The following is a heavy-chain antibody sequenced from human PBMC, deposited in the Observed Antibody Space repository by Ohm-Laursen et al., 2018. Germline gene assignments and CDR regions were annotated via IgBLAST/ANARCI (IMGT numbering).Heavy chain of an antibody. V-gene: IGHV5-51*01. Sequence: GESLRISCKGSGYSFTSYWIGWVRQMPGKGLEWMGIIYPGDSDTRYSPSFQGQVTISADKSINTAYLQWSSLKASDTAMYYCVRPYYDTSAYYLTYWYFDLWGRGTLVTVSS. J-gene: IGHJ2*01. CDR3: VRPYYDTSAYYLTYWYFDL. CDR2: IYPGDSDT. CDR1: GYSFTSYW. D-gene: IGHD3-22*01.